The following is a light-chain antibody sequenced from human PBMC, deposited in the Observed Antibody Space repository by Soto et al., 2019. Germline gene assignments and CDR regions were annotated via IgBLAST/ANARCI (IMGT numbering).Light chain of an antibody. CDR1: QSVSSSY. V-gene: IGKV3-20*01. Sequence: EIVLTQSPGTLSLSPGERATLSCRAIQSVSSSYLAWYQQKPGQAPRLLIYGASSRATGIPDRFSGSGSGTDFTLTISRLEPEDFAVYYCQQYGSSRSITFGQGTRLEI. CDR2: GAS. J-gene: IGKJ5*01. CDR3: QQYGSSRSIT.